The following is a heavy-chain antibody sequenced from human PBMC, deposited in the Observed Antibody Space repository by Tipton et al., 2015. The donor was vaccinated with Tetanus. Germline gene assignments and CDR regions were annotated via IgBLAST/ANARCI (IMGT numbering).Heavy chain of an antibody. CDR3: ANMDTYFYHGRDV. V-gene: IGHV3-23*01. CDR1: AITFSTYA. CDR2: ISSSGGST. D-gene: IGHD3-10*01. J-gene: IGHJ6*02. Sequence: ADSAITFSTYAMSWVRQAPGKGLEWVSGISSSGGSTYYADSVKGRFTISRDNSKNTLFLQMNSLRAEDTAVYFCANMDTYFYHGRDVWGQGTTVTVS.